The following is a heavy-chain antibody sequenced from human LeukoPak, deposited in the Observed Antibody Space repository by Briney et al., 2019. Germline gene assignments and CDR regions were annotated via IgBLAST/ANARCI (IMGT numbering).Heavy chain of an antibody. J-gene: IGHJ4*02. CDR3: ARADSSSWYGSFDD. CDR1: GESFSGYY. V-gene: IGHV4-34*01. Sequence: SETLSLTCAVYGESFSGYYWSWIRQPPGKGLERIGEINHSGSTNYNPSLKSRVTISVDTSKNQFSLKLSSVTAADTAVYYCARADSSSWYGSFDDWGQGTLVTVAS. D-gene: IGHD6-13*01. CDR2: INHSGST.